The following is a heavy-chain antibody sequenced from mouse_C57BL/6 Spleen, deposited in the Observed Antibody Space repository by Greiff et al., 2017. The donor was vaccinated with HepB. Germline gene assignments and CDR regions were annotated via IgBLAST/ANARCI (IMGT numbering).Heavy chain of an antibody. Sequence: EVQLQESGGGLVQSGRSLRLSCATSGFTFSDFYMEWVRQAPGKGLEWIAASRNKANDYTTEYSASVKGRFIVSRDTSQSILYLQMNALRAEDTAIYYCARDASYYGPMDYWGQGTSVTVSS. V-gene: IGHV7-1*01. D-gene: IGHD2-10*01. CDR1: GFTFSDFY. CDR3: ARDASYYGPMDY. CDR2: SRNKANDYTT. J-gene: IGHJ4*01.